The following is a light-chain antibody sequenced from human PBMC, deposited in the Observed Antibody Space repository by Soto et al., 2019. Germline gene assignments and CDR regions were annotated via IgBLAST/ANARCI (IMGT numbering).Light chain of an antibody. V-gene: IGKV3D-20*01. CDR1: QSVSRSY. Sequence: IVLTQSPATLSLSPGERATLSCGASQSVSRSYLAWYQQKPGLAPRPLIYDASSRATGIPDRFSGSGSGTDFTLTISRLEPESFAVYYCQQYGSSPYTFGQGNKLEIK. J-gene: IGKJ2*01. CDR3: QQYGSSPYT. CDR2: DAS.